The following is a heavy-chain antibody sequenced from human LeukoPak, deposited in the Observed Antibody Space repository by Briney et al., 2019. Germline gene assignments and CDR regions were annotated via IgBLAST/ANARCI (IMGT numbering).Heavy chain of an antibody. CDR1: GGSMSSYY. V-gene: IGHV4-59*01. CDR2: IYYSGST. J-gene: IGHJ4*02. D-gene: IGHD2-2*01. CDR3: ARAGGVPASFDY. Sequence: SETLSLTCTVSGGSMSSYYWSWIRQPPGKGLEWIGYIYYSGSTNYNPSLKSRVTISVDTSKNQFTLKLSSVTAADTAVYYCARAGGVPASFDYWGQGTLVTVSS.